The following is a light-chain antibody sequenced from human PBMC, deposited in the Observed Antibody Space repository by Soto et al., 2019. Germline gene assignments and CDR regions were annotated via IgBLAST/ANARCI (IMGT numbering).Light chain of an antibody. CDR1: QSVSSY. CDR3: QQRSNWPLT. Sequence: EMVLTQSPATLSLSPGERATLSCRASQSVSSYLAWYQQKPGQAPRLLIYDASNRATGIPARFSGSGSGTDFTLTISSLEPADFAVYYCQQRSNWPLTFAGGTKVAIK. J-gene: IGKJ4*01. V-gene: IGKV3-11*01. CDR2: DAS.